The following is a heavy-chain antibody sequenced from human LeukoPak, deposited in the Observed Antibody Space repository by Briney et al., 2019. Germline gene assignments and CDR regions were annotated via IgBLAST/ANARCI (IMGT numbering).Heavy chain of an antibody. Sequence: SETLSLTCAVYGGSFSGYYWSWIRQPPGKGLEWIGEINHSGSTNYNPSLKSRVTISVDTSKNQFSLKLSSVTAADTAVYYCARNELELSLSFDYWGQGTLVTVSS. CDR2: INHSGST. V-gene: IGHV4-34*01. J-gene: IGHJ4*02. CDR3: ARNELELSLSFDY. CDR1: GGSFSGYY. D-gene: IGHD1-7*01.